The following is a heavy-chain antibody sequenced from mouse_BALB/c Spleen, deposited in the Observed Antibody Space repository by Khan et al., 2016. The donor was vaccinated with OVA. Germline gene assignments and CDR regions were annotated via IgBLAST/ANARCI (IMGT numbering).Heavy chain of an antibody. D-gene: IGHD3-1*01. Sequence: VRLQQSGAEFVKPVPSVKLSFSASGFNIKDTYIHWVKQRPVQGLERLGRIAPANGTTEYDPKFKGKATITADTSSNTSYLQINRLTSEGNAVDYCAPPSYAPRNVGVWGAGTKGIVSS. CDR2: IAPANGTT. J-gene: IGHJ1*01. V-gene: IGHV14-3*02. CDR1: GFNIKDTY. CDR3: APPSYAPRNVGV.